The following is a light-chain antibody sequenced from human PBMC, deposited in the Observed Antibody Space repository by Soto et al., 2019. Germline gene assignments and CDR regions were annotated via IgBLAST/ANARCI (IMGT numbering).Light chain of an antibody. CDR2: GAS. J-gene: IGKJ1*01. CDR3: QQYNTGLRT. Sequence: TVMTQSPATLSMSPGDRAALSCRASLNVATNMAWYQQKPGQAPRLLIYGASIRATGVPARFTGSGSGTEFTLTINNLKSEDFAVYYCQQYNTGLRTFGRGTRVEV. CDR1: LNVATN. V-gene: IGKV3-15*01.